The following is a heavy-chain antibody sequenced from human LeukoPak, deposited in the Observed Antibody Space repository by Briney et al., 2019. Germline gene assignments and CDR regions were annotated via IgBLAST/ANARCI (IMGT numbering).Heavy chain of an antibody. Sequence: GGSLRLSCAASGFTFSSYGMNWVRQAPEKGLEWVSAITGSGGSTFFADSVKGRFTISRDNSKNTLYLQMNSLRAEDTAIYYCARPNRGYCDDTSCSHFDYWGQGTLVTVSS. J-gene: IGHJ4*02. V-gene: IGHV3-23*01. CDR1: GFTFSSYG. CDR3: ARPNRGYCDDTSCSHFDY. CDR2: ITGSGGST. D-gene: IGHD2-2*01.